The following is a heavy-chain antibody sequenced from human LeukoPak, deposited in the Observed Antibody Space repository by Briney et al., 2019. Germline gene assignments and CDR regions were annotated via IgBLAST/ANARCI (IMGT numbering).Heavy chain of an antibody. V-gene: IGHV3-23*01. D-gene: IGHD3-10*01. CDR3: AKDPMWFGEGDYKYYMDV. Sequence: GGSLRLSCTAPKFTFSTSALSWVRQAPGRGLEWVSGISGSGAKAYYSDSVKGRFTISRDNSKSILYLQMNSLRVEDTALYYCAKDPMWFGEGDYKYYMDVWGKGTTVTVSS. CDR1: KFTFSTSA. CDR2: ISGSGAKA. J-gene: IGHJ6*03.